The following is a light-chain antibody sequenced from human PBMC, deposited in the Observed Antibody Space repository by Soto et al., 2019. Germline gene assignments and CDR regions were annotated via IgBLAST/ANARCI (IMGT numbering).Light chain of an antibody. J-gene: IGKJ4*01. Sequence: IVVNQSPDSLAVSLGERATINCRSSQSVLFSTNNKNYLAWYQQKPGQPPKLLLYWASTRESGVPDRFSGSGSGTDFTLTISSLQAEDVAVYYCQQYYSTPLTFGGGTKVDIK. CDR2: WAS. V-gene: IGKV4-1*01. CDR3: QQYYSTPLT. CDR1: QSVLFSTNNKNY.